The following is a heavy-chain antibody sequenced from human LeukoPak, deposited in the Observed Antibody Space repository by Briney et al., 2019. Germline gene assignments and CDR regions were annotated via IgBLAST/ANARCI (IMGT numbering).Heavy chain of an antibody. J-gene: IGHJ6*02. D-gene: IGHD3-16*01. V-gene: IGHV3-7*01. CDR3: ARDKTTPIYVASYYYGMDV. CDR1: GFTFSSYG. Sequence: GGSLRLSCAASGFTFSSYGMHWVRQAPGKGLEWVANIKQDGSEKYYVDSVKGRFTISRDNAKNSLYLQMNSLRAEDTAVYYCARDKTTPIYVASYYYGMDVWGQGTTVTVSS. CDR2: IKQDGSEK.